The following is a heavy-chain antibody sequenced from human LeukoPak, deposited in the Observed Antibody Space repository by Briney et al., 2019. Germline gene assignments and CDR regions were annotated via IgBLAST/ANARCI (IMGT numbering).Heavy chain of an antibody. CDR2: INHSGST. V-gene: IGHV4-34*01. CDR1: GGSFSGYY. J-gene: IGHJ4*02. CDR3: ARGPKAPIFGVGILVRGRYFDY. D-gene: IGHD3-3*01. Sequence: PSETLSLTCAVYGGSFSGYYWSWIRQPPGKGLEWIGEINHSGSTNYNPSLKSRVTISVDTSKNQFSLKLSSVTAADTAVYYCARGPKAPIFGVGILVRGRYFDYWGQGTLVTVSS.